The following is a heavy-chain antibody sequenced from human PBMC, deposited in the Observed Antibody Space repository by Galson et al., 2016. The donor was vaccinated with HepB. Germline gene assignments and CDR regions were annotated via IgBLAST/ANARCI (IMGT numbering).Heavy chain of an antibody. CDR1: GFTFSSFH. V-gene: IGHV3-21*06. D-gene: IGHD5-18*01. J-gene: IGHJ4*02. Sequence: SLRLSCAASGFTFSSFHMNWVRQAPGRGLEWVSSISSSSTYIEYADSVKGRFTISRDNAKNSPYLQMNRLRAEDTAVYFCARDMAGYSYGFGFDYWGQGTLVTVSS. CDR3: ARDMAGYSYGFGFDY. CDR2: ISSSSTYI.